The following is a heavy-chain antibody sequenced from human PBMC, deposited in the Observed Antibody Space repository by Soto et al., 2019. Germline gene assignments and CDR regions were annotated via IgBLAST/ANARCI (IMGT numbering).Heavy chain of an antibody. J-gene: IGHJ4*02. CDR2: SNPSGST. Sequence: QVQLQQWGAGLLKPSETLSLTCAVYGWSLSGYYWSWIRQPPGKGLEWIGESNPSGSTNYSPSLKSRVTILVDTSKDQISLQLSSVTAADTAMYYCARGDFAWEPSTDYWGQGTLVTVSS. CDR3: ARGDFAWEPSTDY. V-gene: IGHV4-34*01. D-gene: IGHD3-3*01. CDR1: GWSLSGYY.